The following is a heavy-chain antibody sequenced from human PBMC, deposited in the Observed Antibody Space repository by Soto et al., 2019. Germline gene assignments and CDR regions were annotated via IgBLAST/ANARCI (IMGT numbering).Heavy chain of an antibody. V-gene: IGHV4-39*01. Sequence: SETLSLTCTVSGGSISSSSYYWGWIRQPPGKGLEWIGSIYYSGSTYYNPSLKSRVTISADTSKNQFSLKLSSVTAADTAVYYCAKPGSSIATDFDYWGQGTLVTVSS. CDR3: AKPGSSIATDFDY. J-gene: IGHJ4*02. CDR1: GGSISSSSYY. CDR2: IYYSGST. D-gene: IGHD1-26*01.